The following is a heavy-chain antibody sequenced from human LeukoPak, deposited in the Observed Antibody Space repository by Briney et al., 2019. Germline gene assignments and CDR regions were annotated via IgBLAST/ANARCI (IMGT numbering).Heavy chain of an antibody. CDR1: GYIFTSYY. J-gene: IGHJ6*03. V-gene: IGHV1-46*01. D-gene: IGHD3-3*01. CDR2: INPSGGSI. Sequence: AASVKVSCTASGYIFTSYYMFWVRQAPGQGLEWMGIINPSGGSIRYAQKFQGRVTITADKSTSTACMELSSLRSEDTAVYYCARGVRTNDFWLYYYYYMDVWGKGTTVTVSS. CDR3: ARGVRTNDFWLYYYYYMDV.